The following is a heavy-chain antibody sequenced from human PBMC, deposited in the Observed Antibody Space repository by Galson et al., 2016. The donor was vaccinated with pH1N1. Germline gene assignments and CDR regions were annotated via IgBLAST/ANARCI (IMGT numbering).Heavy chain of an antibody. J-gene: IGHJ4*02. CDR1: STYG. D-gene: IGHD3-22*01. CDR3: AKGTLPGYYDY. V-gene: IGHV1-18*01. Sequence: STYGINWVRKAPGQGPEWMGRISGYNGNTIYAQKFQARISMTIDKSTSTVYMDLRSLRFDDTAVYYCAKGTLPGYYDYWGQGTLVTVSS. CDR2: ISGYNGNT.